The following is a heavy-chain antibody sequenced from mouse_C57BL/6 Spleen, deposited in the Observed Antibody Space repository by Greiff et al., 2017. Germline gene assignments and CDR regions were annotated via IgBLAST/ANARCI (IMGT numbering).Heavy chain of an antibody. CDR2: IHPNSGST. Sequence: QVQLQQPGAELVKPGASVKLSCKASGYTFTSYWMHWVKQRPGQGLEWIGMIHPNSGSTNYNEKFKSTATLTVDKSSSTAYMQLSSLTSEDSAVYYCARMDYDDDIYAMDYWGQGTSVTVSS. J-gene: IGHJ4*01. CDR3: ARMDYDDDIYAMDY. D-gene: IGHD2-4*01. CDR1: GYTFTSYW. V-gene: IGHV1-64*01.